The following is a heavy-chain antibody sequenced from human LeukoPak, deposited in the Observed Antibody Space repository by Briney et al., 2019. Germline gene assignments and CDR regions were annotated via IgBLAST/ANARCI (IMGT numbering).Heavy chain of an antibody. J-gene: IGHJ4*02. D-gene: IGHD3-10*01. V-gene: IGHV4-4*07. CDR3: ASLYGSGFSFDY. CDR2: IYASGST. Sequence: PSETLSLTCSVSGASISRYYWSWIRQPAGQGLEWIGHIYASGSTNYNPSLKSRVTVSIDTSKNQFSLKLSSVTAADTAMYYCASLYGSGFSFDYWGQGTLVTVSP. CDR1: GASISRYY.